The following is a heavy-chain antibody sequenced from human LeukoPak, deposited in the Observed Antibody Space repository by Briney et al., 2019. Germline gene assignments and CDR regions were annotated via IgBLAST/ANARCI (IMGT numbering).Heavy chain of an antibody. D-gene: IGHD5-24*01. CDR1: GDSISSITYY. CDR2: LYYSGST. J-gene: IGHJ3*02. V-gene: IGHV4-39*07. Sequence: PSETLSLTCTVSGDSISSITYYWGWIRQPPGKGLEWIGNLYYSGSTYYNPSLKSRVTISVDTSKNQFSLKLSSLSAADTAVYRCARDLGRWPHATFDIWGQGTMVTVSS. CDR3: ARDLGRWPHATFDI.